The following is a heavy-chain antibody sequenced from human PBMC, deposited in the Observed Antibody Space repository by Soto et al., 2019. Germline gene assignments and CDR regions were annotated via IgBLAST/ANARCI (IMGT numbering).Heavy chain of an antibody. D-gene: IGHD6-19*01. J-gene: IGHJ4*02. CDR3: ARLKEYSSGWYEVCFDY. V-gene: IGHV5-51*01. CDR1: GYSFTSYW. Sequence: GESLKISCKGSGYSFTSYWIGWVRQMPGKGLEWMGIIYPGDSDTRYSPSFQGQVTISADKSISTAYLQWSSLKASDTAMYYCARLKEYSSGWYEVCFDYWGQGTLVTVSS. CDR2: IYPGDSDT.